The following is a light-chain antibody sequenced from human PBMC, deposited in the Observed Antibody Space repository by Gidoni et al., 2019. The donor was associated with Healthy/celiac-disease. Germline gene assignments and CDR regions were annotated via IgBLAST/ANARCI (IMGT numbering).Light chain of an antibody. CDR3: KQDYRTPYT. CDR2: WAS. J-gene: IGKJ2*01. CDR1: QGVSYSSTHKNY. V-gene: IGKV4-1*01. Sequence: VPQSPDSLAVSPGERATITCKASQGVSYSSTHKNYLAWYPHKPGQPPQLLIYWASTRESGVPDRFSGSGSGTDFTLNISRVQAEDVAVYYCKQDYRTPYTFXQXTKLXIK.